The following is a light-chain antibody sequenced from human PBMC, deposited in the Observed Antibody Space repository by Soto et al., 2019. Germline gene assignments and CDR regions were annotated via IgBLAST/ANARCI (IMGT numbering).Light chain of an antibody. Sequence: EIVLTQSPGTLSLSPGESATLSCGASESVSSSYLAWYQQKPGQAPRLLIYGATTRLRGVPDRFSGSGSGTDFTLTISRLEPEDSAVYYCQQYGSSPFTFGPGTKVDI. J-gene: IGKJ3*01. CDR3: QQYGSSPFT. CDR1: ESVSSSY. CDR2: GAT. V-gene: IGKV3-20*01.